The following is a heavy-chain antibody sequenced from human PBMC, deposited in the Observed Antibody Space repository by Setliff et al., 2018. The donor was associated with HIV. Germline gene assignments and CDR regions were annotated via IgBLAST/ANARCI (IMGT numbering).Heavy chain of an antibody. Sequence: QAGGSLRLSCAASGFTFSSYAMSWVRQAPGKGLEWVSAISGSGGGTYYADSVKGRFTISRDNSKNTLYLQMNSLRAEDTAVYYCAREGGSGSYYPPSGAFDIWGQGTMVTVSS. J-gene: IGHJ3*02. CDR2: ISGSGGGT. CDR1: GFTFSSYA. CDR3: AREGGSGSYYPPSGAFDI. D-gene: IGHD3-10*01. V-gene: IGHV3-23*01.